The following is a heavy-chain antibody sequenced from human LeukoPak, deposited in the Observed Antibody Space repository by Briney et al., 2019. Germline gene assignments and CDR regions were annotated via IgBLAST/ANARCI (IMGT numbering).Heavy chain of an antibody. CDR2: INYSGNT. J-gene: IGHJ4*02. CDR3: SSPSSSSSTYDY. D-gene: IGHD6-6*01. V-gene: IGHV4-39*01. Sequence: SETLSLTCSVSGGSISRSRYYWGWIRQPPGKGLEWIGSINYSGNTYYNASLKSRVTISVDTSKNQFSLKLSSVTAADTAVYYCSSPSSSSSTYDYWGQGTLVTVSS. CDR1: GGSISRSRYY.